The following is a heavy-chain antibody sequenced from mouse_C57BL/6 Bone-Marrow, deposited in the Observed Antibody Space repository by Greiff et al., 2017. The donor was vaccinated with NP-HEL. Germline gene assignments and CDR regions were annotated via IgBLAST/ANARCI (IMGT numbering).Heavy chain of an antibody. Sequence: EVKLMESGGGLVKPGGSLKLSCAASGFTFSSYAMSWVRQTPEKRLEWVATISDGGSYTYYPDNVKGRFTISRDNAKNNLYLQMSHLKSDDTAMYYCARDLHYGSSYRFAYWGQGTLVTVSA. CDR1: GFTFSSYA. J-gene: IGHJ3*01. CDR2: ISDGGSYT. CDR3: ARDLHYGSSYRFAY. D-gene: IGHD1-1*01. V-gene: IGHV5-4*01.